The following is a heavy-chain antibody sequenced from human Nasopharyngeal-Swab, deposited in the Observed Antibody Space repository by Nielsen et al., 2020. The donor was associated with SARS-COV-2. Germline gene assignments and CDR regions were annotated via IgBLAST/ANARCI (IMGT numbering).Heavy chain of an antibody. J-gene: IGHJ4*02. V-gene: IGHV1-18*01. D-gene: IGHD1-1*01. CDR3: ARVGATGTTTFDY. CDR2: ISAYNGNT. Sequence: WVRQAPGQGLEWMGWISAYNGNTNYAQKLQGRVTMTTDTSTSTAYMELRSLRSDDPAVYYFARVGATGTTTFDYWGQGTLVTVSS.